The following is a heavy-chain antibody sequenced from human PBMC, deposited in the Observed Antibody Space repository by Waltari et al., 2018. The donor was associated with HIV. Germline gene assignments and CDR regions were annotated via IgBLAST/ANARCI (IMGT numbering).Heavy chain of an antibody. J-gene: IGHJ2*01. CDR3: ARLNRLEGGQWAKEYFDL. CDR1: GGSVGSNNW. D-gene: IGHD6-19*01. Sequence: QVQLQESSPGLVKPSGSLSLTCDVSGGSVGSNNWWTWVRQSPGNGLEWIGEVHHSGKTTYNPSLKSRVSMSVDKSKNEFSLKVTSVTAADTAVYYCARLNRLEGGQWAKEYFDLWGRGTLVAVSS. V-gene: IGHV4-4*02. CDR2: VHHSGKT.